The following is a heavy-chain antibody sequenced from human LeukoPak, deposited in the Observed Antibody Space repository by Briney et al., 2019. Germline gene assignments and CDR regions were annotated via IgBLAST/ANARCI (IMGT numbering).Heavy chain of an antibody. Sequence: GASVKVSCKTSGYTFTGYYMHWVRQAPGQGLEWMGWINPNSGGTNYAQKFQGRVTMTRDTSISTAYMELSRLRSDDTAVYYCARGSSEYSSSPGDYYYYMDVWGKGTTVTVS. V-gene: IGHV1-2*02. CDR1: GYTFTGYY. D-gene: IGHD6-6*01. J-gene: IGHJ6*03. CDR2: INPNSGGT. CDR3: ARGSSEYSSSPGDYYYYMDV.